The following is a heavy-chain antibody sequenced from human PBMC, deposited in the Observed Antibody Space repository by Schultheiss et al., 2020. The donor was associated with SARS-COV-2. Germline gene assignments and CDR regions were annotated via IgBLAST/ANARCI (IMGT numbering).Heavy chain of an antibody. CDR1: GYTFTGYY. V-gene: IGHV1-2*02. D-gene: IGHD3-16*02. CDR2: INPNSGGT. CDR3: ARDSRQDYVWGSYPLQHWFDP. Sequence: ASVKVSCKASGYTFTGYYMHWVRQAPGQGLEWMGWINPNSGGTNYAQKFQGRVTMTRDTSISTAYMELSRLRSDDTAVYYCARDSRQDYVWGSYPLQHWFDPWGQGTLVTVSS. J-gene: IGHJ5*02.